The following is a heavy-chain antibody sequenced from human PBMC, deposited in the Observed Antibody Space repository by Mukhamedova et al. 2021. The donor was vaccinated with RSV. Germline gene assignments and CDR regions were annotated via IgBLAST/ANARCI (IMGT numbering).Heavy chain of an antibody. Sequence: YPGDSDTRYSSSFQGQVTISADKSISTAYLQWSSLKASDTAMYYCARRGIAARRDYFDYWGQGTLVTVSS. V-gene: IGHV5-51*01. CDR2: YPGDSDT. CDR3: ARRGIAARRDYFDY. D-gene: IGHD6-6*01. J-gene: IGHJ4*02.